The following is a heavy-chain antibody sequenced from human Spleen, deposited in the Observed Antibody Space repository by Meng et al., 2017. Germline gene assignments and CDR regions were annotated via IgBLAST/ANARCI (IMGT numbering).Heavy chain of an antibody. J-gene: IGHJ4*02. D-gene: IGHD4/OR15-4a*01. V-gene: IGHV4-34*01. Sequence: SETLSLTCAVYGGSFSGYYWSWIRQPPGKGLEWIGNIHYTGATYYNPSLRSRFTISVDTSKNQFSLKLSSVTAADTAMYYCARERDYGQSFYWGQGTLVTVSS. CDR3: ARERDYGQSFY. CDR1: GGSFSGYY. CDR2: IHYTGAT.